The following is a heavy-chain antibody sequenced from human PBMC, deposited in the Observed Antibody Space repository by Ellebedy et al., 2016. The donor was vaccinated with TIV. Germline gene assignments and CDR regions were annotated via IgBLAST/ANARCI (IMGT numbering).Heavy chain of an antibody. CDR1: GFNFDDYA. J-gene: IGHJ4*02. D-gene: IGHD2-15*01. CDR2: TNWNGGRT. CDR3: VSARVVDNDY. V-gene: IGHV3-20*04. Sequence: GESLKISXAASGFNFDDYAMSWVRQAPGKGLEWVSGTNWNGGRTRYADSVKGRFTISRDNAKNSLSLQMNSLRAEDTAVYYCVSARVVDNDYWGQGTLVTVSS.